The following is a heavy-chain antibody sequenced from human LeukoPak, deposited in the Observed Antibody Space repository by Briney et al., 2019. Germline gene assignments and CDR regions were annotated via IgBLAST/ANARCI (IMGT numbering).Heavy chain of an antibody. J-gene: IGHJ3*02. CDR3: ARMRGGKNQMGVFDI. Sequence: GGSLRLSCAASGFTFSDYAMHWVRQAPGKGLEWLAVISDDGSGKIYADSVKGRFTISRDNSKNTLYLQMNSLRTEDTAVYYCARMRGGKNQMGVFDIGGKGKMAPVSS. V-gene: IGHV3-30-3*01. D-gene: IGHD1-26*01. CDR2: ISDDGSGK. CDR1: GFTFSDYA.